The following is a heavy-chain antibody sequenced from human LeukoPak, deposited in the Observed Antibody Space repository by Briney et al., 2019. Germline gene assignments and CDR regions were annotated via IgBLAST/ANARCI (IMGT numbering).Heavy chain of an antibody. V-gene: IGHV3-23*01. J-gene: IGHJ5*02. CDR1: GFTFSSYG. CDR2: ISYSGAST. Sequence: GGSLRLSCAASGFTFSSYGMSWVRQAPGKGLEWVSAISYSGASTSDADSVKGRFTISRDNSKNTLYLQMNSLRAEDTAVYYCAKWHHTVITALGIFDPWGQGTLVTVSS. CDR3: AKWHHTVITALGIFDP. D-gene: IGHD4-17*01.